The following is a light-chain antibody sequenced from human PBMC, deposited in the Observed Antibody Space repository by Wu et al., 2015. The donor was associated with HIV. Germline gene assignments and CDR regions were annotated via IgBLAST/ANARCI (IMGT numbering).Light chain of an antibody. Sequence: DIQMTQSPSTLSASVGDRVTITCRASQSVHSWLAWYQQKPGKVPKLLIYKASTLESGVPSRFSGSGSGTEFTLTISSLQPDDFATYYCQQYHNYWTFGQGTKVEIK. CDR2: KAS. CDR1: QSVHSW. CDR3: QQYHNYWT. J-gene: IGKJ1*01. V-gene: IGKV1-5*03.